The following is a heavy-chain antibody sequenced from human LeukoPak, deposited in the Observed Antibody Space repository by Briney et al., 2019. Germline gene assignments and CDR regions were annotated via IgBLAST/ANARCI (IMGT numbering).Heavy chain of an antibody. Sequence: GGSLRLSCAASGFTFSSYAMNWVRQAPGKGLDWVSSISGSGGSTYYADSVKGRFTISRDNSKNTLCLQMNSLRAEDTAVYYCAKMGPPGRIAAAGTDFDYWGQGTLVTVSS. V-gene: IGHV3-23*01. CDR3: AKMGPPGRIAAAGTDFDY. J-gene: IGHJ4*02. CDR1: GFTFSSYA. CDR2: ISGSGGST. D-gene: IGHD6-13*01.